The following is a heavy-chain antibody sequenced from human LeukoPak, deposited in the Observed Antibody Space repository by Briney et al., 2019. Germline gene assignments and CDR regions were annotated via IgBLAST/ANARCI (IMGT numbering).Heavy chain of an antibody. Sequence: PGGSLRLSCAASGFTFSSYAMSWVRQAPGKGLEWASAISGSGGSTYYADSVKGRFTISRDNSKNTLYLQMNSLRAEDTAVYYCAKDGPYCGGDCRHDAFDIWGQGTMVTVSS. CDR2: ISGSGGST. V-gene: IGHV3-23*01. J-gene: IGHJ3*02. CDR3: AKDGPYCGGDCRHDAFDI. CDR1: GFTFSSYA. D-gene: IGHD2-21*02.